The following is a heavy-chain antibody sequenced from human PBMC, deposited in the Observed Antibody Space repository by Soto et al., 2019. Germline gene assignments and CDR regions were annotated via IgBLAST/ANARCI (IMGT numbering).Heavy chain of an antibody. CDR3: AGDGGSSVVAAAARGDP. CDR1: GFTFSSYA. D-gene: IGHD6-13*01. CDR2: ISYDGSNK. J-gene: IGHJ5*02. Sequence: PGGSLRLSCAASGFTFSSYAMHWVRQAPGKGLEWVAVISYDGSNKYYADSVKGRFTISRDNSKNTLFLQMNSLKAEDTAVYYCAGDGGSSVVAAAARGDPGGQGPLVTFSS. V-gene: IGHV3-30-3*01.